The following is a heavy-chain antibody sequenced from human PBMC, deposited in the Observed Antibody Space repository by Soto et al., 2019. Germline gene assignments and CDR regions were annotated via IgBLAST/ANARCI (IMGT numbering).Heavy chain of an antibody. D-gene: IGHD6-13*01. V-gene: IGHV3-21*01. CDR1: GFTFSSYS. Sequence: EVQLVESGGGLVKPGGSLRLSCAASGFTFSSYSMNWVRQAPGKGLEWVSAISSSSSYIYYADSVKGRFTISRDNAKNSLYLQMNSLRAEDTAVYYCARDQRLAAAGTLVDWGQGTLVTVSS. J-gene: IGHJ4*02. CDR3: ARDQRLAAAGTLVD. CDR2: ISSSSSYI.